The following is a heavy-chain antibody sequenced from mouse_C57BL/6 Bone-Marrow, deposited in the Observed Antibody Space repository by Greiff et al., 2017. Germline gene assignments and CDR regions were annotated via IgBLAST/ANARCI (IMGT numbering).Heavy chain of an antibody. Sequence: VQLQQSGAELVKPGASVKLSCTASGFNFNDYYMHWVKQRTEQGLEWIGWIDPEDGDTKYASKFQGKAPITADTSSNTAYLQLSSLTSEDTAVYSCALFITTVNDWGKGTTLTVSS. CDR2: IDPEDGDT. V-gene: IGHV14-2*01. CDR1: GFNFNDYY. CDR3: ALFITTVND. J-gene: IGHJ2*01. D-gene: IGHD1-1*01.